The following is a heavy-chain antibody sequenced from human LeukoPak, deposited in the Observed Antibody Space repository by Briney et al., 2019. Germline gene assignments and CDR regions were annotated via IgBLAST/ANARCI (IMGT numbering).Heavy chain of an antibody. Sequence: GGSLRLSCAASGFTFSNARMSWVRQDPGKGLEWVGRIKSKTDGGTTDYAAPVKGRFTISRDDSKNTLNLQMNSLKTEDTAVYYCTTDSRATTATLDYWGQGTLVTVSS. D-gene: IGHD1-26*01. CDR1: GFTFSNAR. V-gene: IGHV3-15*01. CDR3: TTDSRATTATLDY. J-gene: IGHJ4*02. CDR2: IKSKTDGGTT.